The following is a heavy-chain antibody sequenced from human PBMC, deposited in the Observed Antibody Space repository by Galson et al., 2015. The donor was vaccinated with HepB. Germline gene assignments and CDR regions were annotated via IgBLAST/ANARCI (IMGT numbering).Heavy chain of an antibody. Sequence: SLRLSCAASGFTFDTYEMNWVRQAPGKGLEWVSYISDTGSTTYYADSVRGRFTISRDNAQNSLYLQMNSLRAEGTAVYYCARDKLGRDGYNLVDYWGQGTLVTVSS. CDR3: ARDKLGRDGYNLVDY. CDR2: ISDTGSTT. CDR1: GFTFDTYE. V-gene: IGHV3-48*03. D-gene: IGHD5-24*01. J-gene: IGHJ4*02.